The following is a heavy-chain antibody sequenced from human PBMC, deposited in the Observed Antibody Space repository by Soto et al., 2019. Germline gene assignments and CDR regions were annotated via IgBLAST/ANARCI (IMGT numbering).Heavy chain of an antibody. V-gene: IGHV4-39*01. CDR1: GGSISSSSYY. J-gene: IGHJ4*02. CDR2: IYYSGST. Sequence: SETLSLTCTVSGGSISSSSYYWGWIRQPPGKGLEWIGSIYYSGSTYYNPSLKSRVTISVDTSKNQFSLKLSSVTAADTAVYYCATSITMVRGVIITACYFDYWGQGTLVTVSS. CDR3: ATSITMVRGVIITACYFDY. D-gene: IGHD3-10*01.